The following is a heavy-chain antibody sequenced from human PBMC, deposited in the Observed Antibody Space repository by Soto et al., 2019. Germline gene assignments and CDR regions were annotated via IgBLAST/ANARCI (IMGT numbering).Heavy chain of an antibody. D-gene: IGHD2-21*02. Sequence: QVQLQESGPGLVKPSETLSLTCTVSGGSISSYYWSWIRQPPGKGLEWIGYIYYSGSTNYNPSLKSRVTISVDTSKNQCSLKLSSVTAADTAVYYCASRRYCGGDCYSEDYWGQGTLVTVSS. CDR1: GGSISSYY. J-gene: IGHJ4*02. CDR3: ASRRYCGGDCYSEDY. CDR2: IYYSGST. V-gene: IGHV4-59*01.